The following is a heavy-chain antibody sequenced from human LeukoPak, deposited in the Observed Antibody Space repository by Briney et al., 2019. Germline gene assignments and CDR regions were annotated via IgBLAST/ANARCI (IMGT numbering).Heavy chain of an antibody. CDR3: AKSITMVSYYFDY. V-gene: IGHV3-30*18. D-gene: IGHD3-10*01. CDR2: ISYDGSNK. J-gene: IGHJ4*02. Sequence: GGSLRLSCAASGFTFSSYGMHWVRQDPGKGLEWVAVISYDGSNKYYADSVKGRFTISRDNSKNTLYLQMNSLRAEDTAVYYCAKSITMVSYYFDYWGQGTLVTVSS. CDR1: GFTFSSYG.